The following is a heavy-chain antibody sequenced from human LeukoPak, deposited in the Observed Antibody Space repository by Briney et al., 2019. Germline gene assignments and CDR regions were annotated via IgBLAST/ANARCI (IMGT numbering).Heavy chain of an antibody. J-gene: IGHJ4*02. CDR1: GFTFSSYA. Sequence: GGSLRLSCAASGFTFSSYAMSWVRQAPGKGLEWVSAISGSGGSTYYADSVKGRFTISRDNSKNTLYLQMNSLRAEDTGVYYCAKGVRDSSGWYYFDYWGQGTLVTVSS. V-gene: IGHV3-23*01. D-gene: IGHD6-19*01. CDR2: ISGSGGST. CDR3: AKGVRDSSGWYYFDY.